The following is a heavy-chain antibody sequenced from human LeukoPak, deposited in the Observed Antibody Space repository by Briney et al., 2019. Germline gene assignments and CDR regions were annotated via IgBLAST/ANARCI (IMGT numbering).Heavy chain of an antibody. CDR3: ARDPGRYISGQGPYYYHGMDV. Sequence: PGRSLRLSCAASGFTFSSYALHWVRQAPVRGLEWVAVISNDETNKYYADSVKGRFTISRDNSKNTLYLQMNSLRPEDTAVYYCARDPGRYISGQGPYYYHGMDVWGQGTTVTVSS. V-gene: IGHV3-30-3*01. J-gene: IGHJ6*02. CDR1: GFTFSSYA. D-gene: IGHD6-19*01. CDR2: ISNDETNK.